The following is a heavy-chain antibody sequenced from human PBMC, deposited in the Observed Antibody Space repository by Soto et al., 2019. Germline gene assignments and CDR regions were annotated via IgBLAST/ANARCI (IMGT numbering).Heavy chain of an antibody. Sequence: QVQLVESGGGVVQPGKSLRLSCAASGFIFSNYGMHWVRQAPGKGLEWVALISFDGKTRNYADSVKGRFTIYRDNPKNTLYLEMNSLRPEDTAFYYWAKRGGVVGGSEHPCFEYWGQGTLVTVSS. CDR3: AKRGGVVGGSEHPCFEY. CDR1: GFIFSNYG. CDR2: ISFDGKTR. V-gene: IGHV3-30*18. D-gene: IGHD2-15*01. J-gene: IGHJ4*02.